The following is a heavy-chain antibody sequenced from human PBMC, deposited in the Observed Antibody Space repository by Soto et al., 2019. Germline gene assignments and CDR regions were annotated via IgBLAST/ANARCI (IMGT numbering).Heavy chain of an antibody. D-gene: IGHD3-22*01. CDR1: GYTLTELS. V-gene: IGHV1-24*01. CDR2: FDPGDGET. J-gene: IGHJ4*02. CDR3: ATAYLEDSSGYYYDG. Sequence: ASVKVSCKVSGYTLTELSMHWVRQAPGKGLEWMGGFDPGDGETIYAQKFQGRVTMTEDTSTDTAYMELSSLRSEDTAVYYCATAYLEDSSGYYYDGWGQGTLVTVSS.